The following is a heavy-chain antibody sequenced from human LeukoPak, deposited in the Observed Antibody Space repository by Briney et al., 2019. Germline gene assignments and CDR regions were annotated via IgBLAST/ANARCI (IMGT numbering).Heavy chain of an antibody. Sequence: GGSLRLSCAASGFTFSSYSMNWVRQAPGKGLEWVSSISSSSSYIYYADSVKGRFTISRDNAKNSLYLQMNSLRAEDTAVYYWASRVAGTSGGLDYWGQGTLVTVSS. CDR3: ASRVAGTSGGLDY. CDR1: GFTFSSYS. J-gene: IGHJ4*02. CDR2: ISSSSSYI. V-gene: IGHV3-21*01. D-gene: IGHD6-19*01.